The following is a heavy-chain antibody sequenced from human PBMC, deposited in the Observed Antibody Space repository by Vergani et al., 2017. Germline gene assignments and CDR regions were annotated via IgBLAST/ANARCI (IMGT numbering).Heavy chain of an antibody. V-gene: IGHV4-34*01. CDR2: INHSGST. J-gene: IGHJ6*03. Sequence: QVQLQQWGAGLLKPSETLALTCAVYGGSFSGYYWSWIRQPPGKGLEWIGEINHSGSTNYNPSLKSRVTISVDTSKNQFSLKLSSVTAADTAVYYCARVQELYDFXSGYRVRYYYYMDVWGKGTTVTVYS. D-gene: IGHD3-3*01. CDR3: ARVQELYDFXSGYRVRYYYYMDV. CDR1: GGSFSGYY.